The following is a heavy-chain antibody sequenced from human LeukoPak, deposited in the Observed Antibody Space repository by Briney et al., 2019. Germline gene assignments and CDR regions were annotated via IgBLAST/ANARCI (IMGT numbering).Heavy chain of an antibody. Sequence: ASVKVSCKASGYTFTGYYMHWVRQAPGQGLEWMGWINPNSGGTNYAQKFQGRVTMTRDTSISTAYMELSRLRSDDTAVYYCARGPRGLGYCSSTSCKPLMDVWGKGTTVTVSS. CDR2: INPNSGGT. J-gene: IGHJ6*03. CDR1: GYTFTGYY. D-gene: IGHD2-2*01. CDR3: ARGPRGLGYCSSTSCKPLMDV. V-gene: IGHV1-2*02.